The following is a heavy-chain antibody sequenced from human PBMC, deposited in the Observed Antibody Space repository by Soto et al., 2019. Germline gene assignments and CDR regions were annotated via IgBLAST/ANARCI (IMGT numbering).Heavy chain of an antibody. CDR3: AQEEWRCGASHY. Sequence: DVQLLESGGDLVQPGGSLRLSCAASGFSCGHYPMGWVRQAPGKGLEWVTHIGASGDQTFYPDSVRGRFTISRDNSKNILYLQINSLGVEDTAIYYCAQEEWRCGASHYWGQGTLVNFSS. D-gene: IGHD3-3*01. CDR2: IGASGDQT. CDR1: GFSCGHYP. J-gene: IGHJ4*02. V-gene: IGHV3-23*01.